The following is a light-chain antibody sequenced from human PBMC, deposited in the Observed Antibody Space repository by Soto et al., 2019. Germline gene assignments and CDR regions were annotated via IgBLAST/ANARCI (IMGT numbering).Light chain of an antibody. CDR1: SSNVGGNP. CDR3: ASWDDSLNGPV. V-gene: IGLV1-44*01. Sequence: QAVVTQPPSASGTPGQRVTISCSGSSSNVGGNPVNWYQHVPTTAPKLLIYTNTLRPSGVPDRFSGSKSGTSASLAISGLQSEDEADYYCASWDDSLNGPVFGTGTKVTVL. J-gene: IGLJ1*01. CDR2: TNT.